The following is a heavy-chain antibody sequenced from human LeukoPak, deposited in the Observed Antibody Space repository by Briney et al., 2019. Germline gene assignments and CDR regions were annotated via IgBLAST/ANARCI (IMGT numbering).Heavy chain of an antibody. D-gene: IGHD4-17*01. V-gene: IGHV3-7*04. Sequence: PGGSLRLSCAASGFTFSSYWMSWVRQAPGKGLEWVANIKQDGSEKYYVDSVKGRFTISRDNAKNSLYLQMNSLRAEDTAVYYCARWALSTVVHYFDYWGQGTLVTVSS. CDR2: IKQDGSEK. CDR1: GFTFSSYW. CDR3: ARWALSTVVHYFDY. J-gene: IGHJ4*02.